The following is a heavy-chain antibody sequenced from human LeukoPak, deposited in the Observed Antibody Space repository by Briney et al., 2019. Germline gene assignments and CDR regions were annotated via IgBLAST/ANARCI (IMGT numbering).Heavy chain of an antibody. CDR1: GGSISSYY. CDR2: IYYSGST. J-gene: IGHJ4*02. D-gene: IGHD3-22*01. Sequence: SETLSLTCTVSGGSISSYYWSWIRQPPGKGLGWIGYIYYSGSTNYNPSLKSRVTISVDTSKNQFSLKLSSVTAADTAVYYCARHKGVVMGPYYFDYWGQGTLVTVSS. V-gene: IGHV4-59*08. CDR3: ARHKGVVMGPYYFDY.